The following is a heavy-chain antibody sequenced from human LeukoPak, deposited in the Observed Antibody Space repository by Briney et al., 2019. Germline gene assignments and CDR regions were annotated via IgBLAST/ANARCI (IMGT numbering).Heavy chain of an antibody. V-gene: IGHV4-39*07. CDR1: GGSISSSSYY. Sequence: SETLSLTCTVSGGSISSSSYYWGWIRQPPGKGLEWIGSIYYSGSTYYNPSLKSRVTISVDTSKNQFSLKLSSVTAADTAVYYCARDTGYSSGWFDYWGQGTLVTVSS. CDR3: ARDTGYSSGWFDY. D-gene: IGHD6-19*01. J-gene: IGHJ4*02. CDR2: IYYSGST.